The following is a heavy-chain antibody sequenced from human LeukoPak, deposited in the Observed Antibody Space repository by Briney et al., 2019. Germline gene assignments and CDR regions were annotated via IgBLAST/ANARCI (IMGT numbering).Heavy chain of an antibody. CDR3: ARGSDPSPDF. CDR2: IYYSGTT. Sequence: PSETLSLTCTVSGGSISSGGYYWTWIRQHPGKGLEWIGHIYYSGTTYSNPSLKSRVTISLDTSKNQFSLKVSSVTAADTAVYYCARGSDPSPDFWGQGTLVTVSS. J-gene: IGHJ4*02. V-gene: IGHV4-31*03. CDR1: GGSISSGGYY. D-gene: IGHD2-15*01.